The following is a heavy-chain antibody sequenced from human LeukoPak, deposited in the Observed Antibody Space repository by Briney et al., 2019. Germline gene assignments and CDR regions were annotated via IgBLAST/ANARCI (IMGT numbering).Heavy chain of an antibody. J-gene: IGHJ4*02. Sequence: GSLRLSCAASGFTFSSYALGWVRQAPGKGLEWVSVISASGGTTYYADSVKGRSTISRDTSKDTVYLQMHCLRAEDTAVYYCAKGDVLPSYPTFDYWGQGTLVTVSS. D-gene: IGHD3-9*01. CDR1: GFTFSSYA. CDR3: AKGDVLPSYPTFDY. V-gene: IGHV3-23*01. CDR2: ISASGGTT.